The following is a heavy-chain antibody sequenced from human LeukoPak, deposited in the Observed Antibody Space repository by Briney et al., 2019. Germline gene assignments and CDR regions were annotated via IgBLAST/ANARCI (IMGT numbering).Heavy chain of an antibody. CDR3: ARGTDFWSGYVQI. D-gene: IGHD3-3*01. CDR2: LCGGIT. J-gene: IGHJ3*02. Sequence: GGSLRLSCAASGFTVSSHYMSWVRQAPGKVLEWVSLLCGGITHYADSVKGRFTISRDNSKNTLYLQMNSLRAEDTAVYYCARGTDFWSGYVQIWGQGTMVTVSS. V-gene: IGHV3-53*01. CDR1: GFTVSSHY.